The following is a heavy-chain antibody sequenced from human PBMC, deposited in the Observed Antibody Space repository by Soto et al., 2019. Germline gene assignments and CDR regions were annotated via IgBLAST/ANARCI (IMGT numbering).Heavy chain of an antibody. J-gene: IGHJ6*02. CDR1: PYSYTHSC. CDR2: IDPCDSYT. D-gene: IGHD2-8*01. CDR3: ARHLAPSSVGYNFCMDL. Sequence: PGVSLKISCRGSPYSYTHSCLTRFGEVPGRSLEWRGRIDPCDSYTSYSPSFHGHVTMSADKPSNTSFLQWSSLKASDSAMYYCARHLAPSSVGYNFCMDLWGQGTTVTVSS. V-gene: IGHV5-10-1*01.